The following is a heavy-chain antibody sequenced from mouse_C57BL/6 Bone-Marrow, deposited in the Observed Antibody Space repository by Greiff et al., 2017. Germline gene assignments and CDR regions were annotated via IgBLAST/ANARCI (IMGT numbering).Heavy chain of an antibody. CDR1: CYTFTSYG. J-gene: IGHJ2*01. CDR2: IYPRSGNT. Sequence: QVQLQQSGAELARPGASVKLSCKASCYTFTSYGISWVKQRTGQGLEWIGEIYPRSGNTYYNEKFKGTATLTADKSSSTAYMELRSLTSEDSAVYFCARYGSRYFDYWGQGTTLTVSS. D-gene: IGHD1-1*01. V-gene: IGHV1-81*01. CDR3: ARYGSRYFDY.